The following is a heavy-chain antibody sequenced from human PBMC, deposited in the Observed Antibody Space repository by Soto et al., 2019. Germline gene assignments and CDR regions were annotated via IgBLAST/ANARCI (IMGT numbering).Heavy chain of an antibody. CDR2: IYYGGST. D-gene: IGHD2-2*01. CDR3: AKTVEMATSPGFDY. J-gene: IGHJ4*02. CDR1: GFTFSGSA. V-gene: IGHV3-23*03. Sequence: GGSLRLSCAASGFTFSGSAMHWVRQASGKGLEWVSIIYYGGSTYYADSVKGRFTISRDNSKNTLYLQMNSLRAEDTAVYYCAKTVEMATSPGFDYWGQGTLVTVSS.